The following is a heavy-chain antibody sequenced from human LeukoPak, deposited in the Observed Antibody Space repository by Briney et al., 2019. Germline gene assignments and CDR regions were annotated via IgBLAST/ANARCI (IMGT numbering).Heavy chain of an antibody. J-gene: IGHJ4*02. D-gene: IGHD2-15*01. Sequence: SETLSLTCTVSGGSISSYYWSWIRQPAGKGLEWIGRIYTSGSTNYNPSLKSRVTMSVDTSKNQFSLKLSSVTAADTAAYYCARDRCSGGSCYLDYRGQGTLVTVSS. CDR3: ARDRCSGGSCYLDY. V-gene: IGHV4-4*07. CDR1: GGSISSYY. CDR2: IYTSGST.